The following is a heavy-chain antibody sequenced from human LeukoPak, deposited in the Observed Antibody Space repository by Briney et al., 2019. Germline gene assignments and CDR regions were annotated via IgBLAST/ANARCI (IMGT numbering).Heavy chain of an antibody. J-gene: IGHJ4*02. D-gene: IGHD5-18*01. CDR2: TSGSGSST. Sequence: GGSLRLSCAASGFTVSSNYMSWVRQAPGKGLEWVSATSGSGSSTYYADSVKGRFAISRDNSKNTLYLQMNSLRAEDTAVYYCAKAQNRGYSYGYPYFDSWGQGTLVTVSS. CDR3: AKAQNRGYSYGYPYFDS. CDR1: GFTVSSNY. V-gene: IGHV3-23*01.